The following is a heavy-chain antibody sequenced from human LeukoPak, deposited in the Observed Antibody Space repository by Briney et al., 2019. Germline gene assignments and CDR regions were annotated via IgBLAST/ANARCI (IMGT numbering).Heavy chain of an antibody. CDR1: GGSISSGDYY. J-gene: IGHJ4*02. CDR3: GGGSYQGGDY. V-gene: IGHV4-39*01. D-gene: IGHD1-26*01. CDR2: IYYSGST. Sequence: SETLSLTCTVSGGSISSGDYYWSWIRQPPGKGLEWIGSIYYSGSTYYNPSLKSRVTISVDTSKNQFSLKLSSVTAADTAVYYCGGGSYQGGDYWGQGTLVTVSS.